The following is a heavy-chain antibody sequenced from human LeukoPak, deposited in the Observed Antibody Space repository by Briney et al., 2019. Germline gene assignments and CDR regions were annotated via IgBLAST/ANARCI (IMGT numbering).Heavy chain of an antibody. CDR1: GYTFSSYG. Sequence: PGGSLRLSCAASGYTFSSYGMHWVRQAPGKGPEWVAMIWHDGSNKYYADSVKGRFTISRDNSMNTLYVQMNSLRAEDTAVYYCARDRTLYYDILTAYLDVWGQGTTVTVSS. V-gene: IGHV3-33*01. D-gene: IGHD3-9*01. J-gene: IGHJ6*02. CDR2: IWHDGSNK. CDR3: ARDRTLYYDILTAYLDV.